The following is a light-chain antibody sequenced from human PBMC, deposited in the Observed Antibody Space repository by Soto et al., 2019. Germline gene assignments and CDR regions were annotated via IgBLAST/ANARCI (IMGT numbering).Light chain of an antibody. CDR3: QQYGTSTGVT. V-gene: IGKV3-20*01. CDR1: QTVSTKY. J-gene: IGKJ3*01. CDR2: GTS. Sequence: ENVLTQSPGTLSLSPGERATLSCRASQTVSTKYVAWYQQKPGQAPRLLIYGTSSRATGIPDRFSGSGSGRDFMLTISRLEPEDLAVYYCQQYGTSTGVTFGPGTKLDIQ.